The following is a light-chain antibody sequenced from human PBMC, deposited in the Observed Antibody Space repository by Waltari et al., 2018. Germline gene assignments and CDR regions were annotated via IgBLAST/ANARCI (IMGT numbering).Light chain of an antibody. CDR3: SSYAGSNNLV. V-gene: IGLV2-8*01. CDR1: RSDVGGYNY. CDR2: EVS. J-gene: IGLJ2*01. Sequence: QSALTQPPSASESPGQSVTISCTATRSDVGGYNYVSWYQHHPGKAPKLRLYEVSKRPSGFPYRFSGSKSGNTASLTVSGLQAEDEADYYCSSYAGSNNLVFGGGTTLTVL.